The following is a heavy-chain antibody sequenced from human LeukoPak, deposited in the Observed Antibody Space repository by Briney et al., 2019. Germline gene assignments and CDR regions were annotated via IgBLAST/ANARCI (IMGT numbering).Heavy chain of an antibody. CDR3: ASRRWEDIVVVPAAVFDY. D-gene: IGHD2-2*01. CDR1: GGSISSYY. Sequence: SETLSLTCTVSGGSISSYYWSWIRQPPGKGLGWIGYIYYSGSTNYNPSLKSRVTISVDTSKNQFSLKLSSVTAADTAVYYCASRRWEDIVVVPAAVFDYWGQGTLVTVSS. CDR2: IYYSGST. J-gene: IGHJ4*02. V-gene: IGHV4-59*01.